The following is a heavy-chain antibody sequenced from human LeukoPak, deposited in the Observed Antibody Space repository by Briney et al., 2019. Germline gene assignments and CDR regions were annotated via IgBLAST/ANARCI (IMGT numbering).Heavy chain of an antibody. Sequence: ASVKVSCKASGYTFTSYYMHWVRQAPGQGLEWMGWINPNSGGTNYAQKFQGRVTMTRDTSISTAYMELSRLRSDDTAVYYCARGYNWNDVPFYYYYYYMDVWGKGTTVTVSS. D-gene: IGHD1-20*01. CDR1: GYTFTSYY. J-gene: IGHJ6*03. CDR2: INPNSGGT. CDR3: ARGYNWNDVPFYYYYYYMDV. V-gene: IGHV1-2*02.